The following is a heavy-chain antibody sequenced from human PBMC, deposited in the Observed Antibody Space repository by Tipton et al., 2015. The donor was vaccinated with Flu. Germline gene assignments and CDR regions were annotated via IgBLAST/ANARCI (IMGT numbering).Heavy chain of an antibody. V-gene: IGHV4-31*03. CDR1: GGPISSGGDY. Sequence: TLSLTCTVSGGPISSGGDYWSWIRQHPGKGLEWIGHIYYIGRTYYHPSLKSRVTISLDTSRNQFSLKLSSVTAADTAVYYCARMEWTVTTPRYFDLWGRSTLVSVSS. CDR3: ARMEWTVTTPRYFDL. J-gene: IGHJ2*01. D-gene: IGHD4-17*01. CDR2: IYYIGRT.